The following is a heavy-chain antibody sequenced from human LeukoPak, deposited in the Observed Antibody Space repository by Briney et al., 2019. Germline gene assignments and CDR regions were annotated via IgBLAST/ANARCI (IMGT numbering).Heavy chain of an antibody. V-gene: IGHV3-48*03. D-gene: IGHD3-10*01. CDR1: GFTFSSFE. J-gene: IGHJ4*02. Sequence: GGSLRLSCAASGFTFSSFEMSWVRQAPGTGLEWISYISSSGSTMYYADSAKGHFTTSRDNVKNSLYLQMNSLRAEDTAVYYCARGMRLVRGLMFDYWGQGTLVTVSS. CDR3: ARGMRLVRGLMFDY. CDR2: ISSSGSTM.